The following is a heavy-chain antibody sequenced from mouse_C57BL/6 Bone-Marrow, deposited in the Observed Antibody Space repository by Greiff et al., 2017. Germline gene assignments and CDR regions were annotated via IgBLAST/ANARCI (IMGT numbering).Heavy chain of an antibody. Sequence: VKLMESGPGLVAPSQSLSITCTVSGFSLTSYGVDWVRQSPGKGLEWLGVIWGVGSTNYNSALKSRLSISKDNSKSQVFLKMNSLQTDDTAMYYCASGYYSNYGFAYWGQGTLVTVSA. CDR3: ASGYYSNYGFAY. CDR2: IWGVGST. D-gene: IGHD2-5*01. CDR1: GFSLTSYG. V-gene: IGHV2-6*01. J-gene: IGHJ3*01.